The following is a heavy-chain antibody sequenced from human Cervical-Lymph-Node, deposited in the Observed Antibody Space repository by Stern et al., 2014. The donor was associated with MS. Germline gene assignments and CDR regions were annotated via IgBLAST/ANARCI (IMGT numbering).Heavy chain of an antibody. CDR2: IGWADDK. CDR3: ARSPPYYEFWNDYYYFDY. Sequence: ESGPALVKPTQTLTLTCTFSGFSLSTSGMRVSWIRQPPGKALEWLARIGWADDKFYSTSLKTRLTISKDTSKNQVVLTMTNMDPVDTATYYCARSPPYYEFWNDYYYFDYWGQGTLVAVSS. J-gene: IGHJ4*02. V-gene: IGHV2-70*04. D-gene: IGHD3-3*01. CDR1: GFSLSTSGMR.